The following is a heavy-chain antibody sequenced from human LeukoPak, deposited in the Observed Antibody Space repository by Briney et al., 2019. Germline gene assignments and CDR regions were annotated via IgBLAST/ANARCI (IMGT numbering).Heavy chain of an antibody. D-gene: IGHD3-9*01. J-gene: IGHJ4*02. CDR1: GFTFSSYA. CDR2: ISGSGGST. CDR3: AREIMNALRYPYYFDY. Sequence: GGSLRLSCAASGFTFSSYAMSWVRQAPGKGLEWVSAISGSGGSTYYADSVKGRFTISRDNSKNTLYLQMNSLRAEDTAVYYCAREIMNALRYPYYFDYWGQGTLVTVSS. V-gene: IGHV3-23*01.